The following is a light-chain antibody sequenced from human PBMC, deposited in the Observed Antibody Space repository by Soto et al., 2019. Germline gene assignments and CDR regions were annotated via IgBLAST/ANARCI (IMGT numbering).Light chain of an antibody. CDR2: EVS. V-gene: IGLV2-8*01. J-gene: IGLJ2*01. CDR1: SSDIGGYNY. Sequence: QSALTQPPSASGSPGQSVTISCTGTSSDIGGYNYVSWYQQHPGKAPQLMIYEVSKRPSGVSGRFSGSKSGNTASLTVSGLQSEDEADYYCAAWDDSLNGVVFGGGTKLTVL. CDR3: AAWDDSLNGVV.